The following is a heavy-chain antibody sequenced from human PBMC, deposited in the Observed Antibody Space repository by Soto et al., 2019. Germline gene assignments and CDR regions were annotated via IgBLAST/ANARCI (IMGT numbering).Heavy chain of an antibody. D-gene: IGHD3-22*01. CDR2: IYYSGST. J-gene: IGHJ4*02. CDR1: GDSISSDY. Sequence: SENLSLTCTISGDSISSDYWNWIRQPPGKGLEWIGYIYYSGSTNYNPSLESRVTLSVDRSKNQFSLKLSSVTAADTAVYYCARLTYYYDTNAYAFDSWGQGTLVTVSS. V-gene: IGHV4-59*08. CDR3: ARLTYYYDTNAYAFDS.